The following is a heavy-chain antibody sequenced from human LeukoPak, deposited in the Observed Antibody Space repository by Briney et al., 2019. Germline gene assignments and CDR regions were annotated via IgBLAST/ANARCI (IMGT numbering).Heavy chain of an antibody. CDR1: GFTFSSYW. D-gene: IGHD3-22*01. V-gene: IGHV3-7*01. J-gene: IGHJ3*02. Sequence: PGGSLRLSCAASGFTFSSYWMSWVRQAPGKGLEWVANIKQDGSEKYYVDSVKGRFTISRDNAKNSLYLQVNSLRAEDTAVYHCARGGSYYDSAFDIWGQGTMVTVSS. CDR2: IKQDGSEK. CDR3: ARGGSYYDSAFDI.